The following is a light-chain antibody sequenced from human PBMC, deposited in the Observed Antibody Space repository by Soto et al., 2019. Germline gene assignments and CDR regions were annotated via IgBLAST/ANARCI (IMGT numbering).Light chain of an antibody. V-gene: IGLV2-8*01. Sequence: QSALTQPPYASGFPGQSVTISCTGTSSDVGYYDYVSWYQQHPGKAPKLVIYEVTKRPSGVPDRVSASKPGNTASLTVSGLRAEDEADYYCSSYAGSNNFVFGSGTKVTVL. J-gene: IGLJ1*01. CDR1: SSDVGYYDY. CDR2: EVT. CDR3: SSYAGSNNFV.